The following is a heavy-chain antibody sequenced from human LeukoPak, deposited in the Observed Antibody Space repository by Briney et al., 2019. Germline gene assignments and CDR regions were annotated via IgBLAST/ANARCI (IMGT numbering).Heavy chain of an antibody. Sequence: SQTLSLTCAISGDSVSSNSAAWIWIRQSPSRGLEWLGWTYYRSRWYDDYAVSVKSRVVINPDTSKNQFSLQLSSVTPEDTAIYYCARLRADSGIYHLDYWGRGTLVTVSS. D-gene: IGHD1-26*01. CDR2: TYYRSRWYD. V-gene: IGHV6-1*01. CDR3: ARLRADSGIYHLDY. J-gene: IGHJ4*02. CDR1: GDSVSSNSAA.